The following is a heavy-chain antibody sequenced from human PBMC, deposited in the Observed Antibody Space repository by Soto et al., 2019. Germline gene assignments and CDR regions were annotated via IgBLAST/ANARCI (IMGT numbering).Heavy chain of an antibody. CDR3: AKDGEMATPAGYYFDY. J-gene: IGHJ4*02. V-gene: IGHV3-30*18. CDR1: GFTFSSYG. D-gene: IGHD5-12*01. CDR2: ISYDGSNK. Sequence: QVQLVESGGGVVQPGRSLRLSCAASGFTFSSYGMHWVRQAPGKGLEWVAVISYDGSNKYYADSVKGRFTISRDNSKNTLYLQMNSLRAEDTAVYYCAKDGEMATPAGYYFDYWGQGTLVTVSS.